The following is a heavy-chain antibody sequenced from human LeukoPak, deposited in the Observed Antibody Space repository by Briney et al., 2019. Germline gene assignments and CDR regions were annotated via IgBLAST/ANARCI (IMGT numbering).Heavy chain of an antibody. CDR3: SRETTSTSWY. Sequence: SSETLSLTCTVSGGSISSSSYYWAWIRQPPGKGLEWIGSIYYSGSTFYSPSLKSRVTLSVDTSKNQFSLKLSSVTAADTAVYFCSRETTSTSWYWGQGTPVTVSS. J-gene: IGHJ4*02. V-gene: IGHV4-39*01. CDR1: GGSISSSSYY. D-gene: IGHD6-13*01. CDR2: IYYSGST.